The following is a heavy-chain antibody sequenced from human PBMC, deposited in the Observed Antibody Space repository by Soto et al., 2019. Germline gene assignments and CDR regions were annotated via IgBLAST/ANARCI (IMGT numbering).Heavy chain of an antibody. V-gene: IGHV1-46*01. J-gene: IGHJ6*02. D-gene: IGHD5-12*01. CDR1: GGTFSSYA. CDR3: ALDIVATIDPNYYGMDV. CDR2: INPSGGST. Sequence: GASVKVSCKASGGTFSSYAISWVRQAPGQGLEWMGIINPSGGSTGYAQKFQGRVTMTRDTSTSTVYMELSSLRSEDTAVYYCALDIVATIDPNYYGMDVWGQGTTVTVSS.